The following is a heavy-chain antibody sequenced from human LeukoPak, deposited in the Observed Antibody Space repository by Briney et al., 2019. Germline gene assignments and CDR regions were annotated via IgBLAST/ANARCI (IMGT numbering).Heavy chain of an antibody. Sequence: PGGSLRLSCAASGFTFDDYAMHWVRQAPGKGLEWVSGISWNSGSIGYADSVKGRFTISRDNAKNSLYLQMNSLRAEDTALYYCAKETTVVTRAFDIWGQGTMVTVSS. CDR2: ISWNSGSI. CDR1: GFTFDDYA. V-gene: IGHV3-9*01. CDR3: AKETTVVTRAFDI. J-gene: IGHJ3*02. D-gene: IGHD4-23*01.